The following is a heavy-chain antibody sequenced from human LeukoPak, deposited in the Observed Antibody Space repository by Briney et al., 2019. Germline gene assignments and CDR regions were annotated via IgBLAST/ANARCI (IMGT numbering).Heavy chain of an antibody. CDR1: GFTFSSYA. CDR3: ANAIAVAGPNFDY. CDR2: ISGSGGST. J-gene: IGHJ4*02. D-gene: IGHD6-19*01. V-gene: IGHV3-23*01. Sequence: PGGSLRLSCAASGFTFSSYAMSWVRQAPGKGLEWASAISGSGGSTYYADSVKGRFTISRDNSKNTLYLQMNSLRAEDTAVYYCANAIAVAGPNFDYWGQGTLVTVSS.